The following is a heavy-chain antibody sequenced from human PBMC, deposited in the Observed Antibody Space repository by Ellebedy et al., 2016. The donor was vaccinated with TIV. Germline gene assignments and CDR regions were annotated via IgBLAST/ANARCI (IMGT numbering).Heavy chain of an antibody. Sequence: ASVKVSCKASGYTFTSYYFYWVRQASGQGLEWMGIINPTTGNSNYAQKFQGRVTMTRDTSTSTVYMELSSLRSEDTAVYYCARGDNYYYDSSGYYYTYWGQGTLVTVSS. D-gene: IGHD3-22*01. CDR3: ARGDNYYYDSSGYYYTY. CDR2: INPTTGNS. V-gene: IGHV1-46*01. CDR1: GYTFTSYY. J-gene: IGHJ4*02.